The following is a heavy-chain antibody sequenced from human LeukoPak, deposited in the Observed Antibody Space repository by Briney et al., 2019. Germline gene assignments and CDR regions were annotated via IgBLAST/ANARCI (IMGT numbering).Heavy chain of an antibody. Sequence: GGSLRLSCAASGFTFSSYSMNWVRQAPGKGLEWVSSISSSSSYIYYADSVKGRFTISRDNAKNSLYLQMNSLRAEDTAVYYCALRDYYDSSAYWGAFDIWGQGTMVTVSS. CDR3: ALRDYYDSSAYWGAFDI. D-gene: IGHD3-22*01. CDR1: GFTFSSYS. J-gene: IGHJ3*02. CDR2: ISSSSSYI. V-gene: IGHV3-21*01.